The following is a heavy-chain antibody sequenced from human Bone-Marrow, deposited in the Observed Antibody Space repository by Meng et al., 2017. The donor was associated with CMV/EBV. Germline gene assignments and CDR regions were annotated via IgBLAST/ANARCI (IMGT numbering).Heavy chain of an antibody. Sequence: SVMVSCKASGYTFTSYYMHWVRQAPGQGLEWMGGIIPIFGTANYAQKFQGRVTITTDESTTTAYMELSSLRSEDTAVYNCARGGPDDDYSNRFWGQGTLVTVSS. CDR1: GYTFTSYY. J-gene: IGHJ4*02. CDR2: IIPIFGTA. V-gene: IGHV1-69*05. CDR3: ARGGPDDDYSNRF. D-gene: IGHD4-11*01.